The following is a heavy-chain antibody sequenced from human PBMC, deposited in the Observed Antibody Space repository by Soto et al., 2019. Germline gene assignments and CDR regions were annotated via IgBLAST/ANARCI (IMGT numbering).Heavy chain of an antibody. CDR2: ISGSDGST. CDR1: GFSFSNYG. J-gene: IGHJ4*02. Sequence: EVQLLESGGDLVQPGGSLRLSCAASGFSFSNYGMSWVRQAPGKGLEWVSGISGSDGSTYYADSVKGRFTISRDNSKNTLYLQLNSLRAEDTAVYYCAKARYYDSGGHSLSYVFDYWGQGTLVTVSS. V-gene: IGHV3-23*01. CDR3: AKARYYDSGGHSLSYVFDY. D-gene: IGHD3-22*01.